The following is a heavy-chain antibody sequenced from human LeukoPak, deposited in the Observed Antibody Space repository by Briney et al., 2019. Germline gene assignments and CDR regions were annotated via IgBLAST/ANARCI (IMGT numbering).Heavy chain of an antibody. CDR3: ARWDRFHGV. J-gene: IGHJ4*02. D-gene: IGHD1-14*01. CDR1: GFTFSSYS. V-gene: IGHV3-21*01. Sequence: GVLRLSCAASGFTFSSYSMNWVRQAPGKGLEWVSSVSSSSSYIYYANSVKGRFTISRDNAKTSLYPQMNSLGVEDTAVYYCARWDRFHGVWGQGTLVTVSS. CDR2: VSSSSSYI.